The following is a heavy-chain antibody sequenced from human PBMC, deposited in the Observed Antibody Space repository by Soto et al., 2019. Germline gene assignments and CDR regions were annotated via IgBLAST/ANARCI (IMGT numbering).Heavy chain of an antibody. D-gene: IGHD3-22*01. V-gene: IGHV4-59*08. CDR2: IYYSGST. J-gene: IGHJ5*02. Sequence: PSQTLRLTWTVSGGSISSYYWSWIRQTPGKGLEWIGYIYYSGSTNYNPSLKSRVTISVDTSKNQFSLKLSSVTAADTAVYYCARHLGYDSSGYYRNWFDPWGQGTLVTVSS. CDR3: ARHLGYDSSGYYRNWFDP. CDR1: GGSISSYY.